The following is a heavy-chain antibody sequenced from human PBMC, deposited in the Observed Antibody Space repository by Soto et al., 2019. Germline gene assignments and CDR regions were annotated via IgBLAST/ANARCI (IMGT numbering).Heavy chain of an antibody. J-gene: IGHJ4*02. CDR2: ISSKGGST. CDR3: VQTARITVFVGMMGRFDY. V-gene: IGHV3-64D*08. Sequence: PGGSLRLSCSASAVTFSSYAMHWVRQAPGKGQEYVSAISSKGGSTYYADSVKGRVTISRDNSKNTLYLQMSSLRAEDSGLFYFVQTARITVFVGMMGRFDYWGKGSMVTVSA. D-gene: IGHD3-3*01. CDR1: AVTFSSYA.